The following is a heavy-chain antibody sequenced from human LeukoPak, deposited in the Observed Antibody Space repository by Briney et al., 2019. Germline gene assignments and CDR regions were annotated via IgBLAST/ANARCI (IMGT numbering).Heavy chain of an antibody. J-gene: IGHJ5*02. Sequence: ASVKVSCKASGYTFTSYYMHWVRQAPGQGLEWMGIIDPSGGSTSYAQKFQGRVTMTRDTSTSTVYMELSSLRSEDTAVYYCARDPREWELPENWFDPWGQGTLVTVSS. CDR2: IDPSGGST. CDR3: ARDPREWELPENWFDP. V-gene: IGHV1-46*01. CDR1: GYTFTSYY. D-gene: IGHD1-26*01.